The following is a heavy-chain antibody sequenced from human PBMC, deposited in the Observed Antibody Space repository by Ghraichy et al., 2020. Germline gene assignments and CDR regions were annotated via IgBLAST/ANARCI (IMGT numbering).Heavy chain of an antibody. J-gene: IGHJ6*02. CDR2: INSDGSST. CDR3: ARDLGYYDFWSGYKYYYYGMDV. Sequence: GESLNISCAASGFTFSSYWMHWVRQAPGKGLVWVSRINSDGSSTSYADSVKGRFTISRDNAKNTLYLQMNSLRAEDTAVYYCARDLGYYDFWSGYKYYYYGMDVWGQGTTVTVSS. CDR1: GFTFSSYW. D-gene: IGHD3-3*01. V-gene: IGHV3-74*01.